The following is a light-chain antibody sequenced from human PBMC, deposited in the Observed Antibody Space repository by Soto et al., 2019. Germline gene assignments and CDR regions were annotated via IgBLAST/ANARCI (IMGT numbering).Light chain of an antibody. CDR1: QDINIY. J-gene: IGKJ1*01. CDR3: QQYNSYPWT. Sequence: DIQMTQSPSSLFASVGDRVTITCQATQDINIYLNWYQQKPGKAPNLLIYDASNLEIGVPSRFSGSGSGTEFTLTISSLQPDDFATYYCQQYNSYPWTFGQGTKVDIK. V-gene: IGKV1-33*01. CDR2: DAS.